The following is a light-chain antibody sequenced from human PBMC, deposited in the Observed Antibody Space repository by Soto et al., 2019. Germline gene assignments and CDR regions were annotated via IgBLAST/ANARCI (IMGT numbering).Light chain of an antibody. CDR1: QSRNRD. CDR3: QQDTYLPRT. J-gene: IGKJ1*01. CDR2: GAS. V-gene: IGKV3D-15*03. Sequence: IIMRLSPATLSMKPRERATLSCRASQSRNRDLAWYQQKPGQSPRLLIFGASIRATGIPARFSGSGSGTEFTLTICILQAEDGARYYCQQDTYLPRTFGQGTKVDIK.